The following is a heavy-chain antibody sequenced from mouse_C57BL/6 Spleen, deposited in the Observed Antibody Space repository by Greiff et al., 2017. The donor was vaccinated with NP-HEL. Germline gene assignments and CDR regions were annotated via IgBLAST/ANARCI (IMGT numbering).Heavy chain of an antibody. CDR3: ARKYYCSGPWFAY. D-gene: IGHD1-1*01. Sequence: VQLQQSGPELVKPGASVKLSCTASGYTFTDYYMNWVKQSPGKSLEWIGDINPNNGGTNYKQKFKGKATLTVDKSSSTVYMELRSLTSEDSAVYFCARKYYCSGPWFAYWGQGTLVTVSA. V-gene: IGHV1-26*01. J-gene: IGHJ3*01. CDR1: GYTFTDYY. CDR2: INPNNGGT.